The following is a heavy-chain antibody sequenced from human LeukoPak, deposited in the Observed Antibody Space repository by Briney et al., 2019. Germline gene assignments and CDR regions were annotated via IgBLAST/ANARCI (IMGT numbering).Heavy chain of an antibody. D-gene: IGHD3-3*01. V-gene: IGHV3-23*01. Sequence: GGSLRLSCAASGFTFSSYAMSWVRQAPGKGLEWVSAISGSGGSTYYADSVKGRFTISRDNSKNTLYLQMNSLRAEDTAVYYCAKDPGHYDFWSGYLPYFDYWGQGTPVTVSS. CDR1: GFTFSSYA. CDR2: ISGSGGST. J-gene: IGHJ4*02. CDR3: AKDPGHYDFWSGYLPYFDY.